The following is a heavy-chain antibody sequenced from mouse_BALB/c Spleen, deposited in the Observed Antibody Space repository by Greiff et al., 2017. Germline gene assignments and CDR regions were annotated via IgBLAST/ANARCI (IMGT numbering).Heavy chain of an antibody. CDR2: ISTYYGDA. D-gene: IGHD2-2*01. Sequence: QVQLQQSGAELVRHGVSVKISCKGSGYTFTDYAMHWVKQSHAKSLEWIGVISTYYGDASYNQKFKGKATMTVDKSSSTAYMELARLTSEDSAIYYCARDYYGYDGFAYWGQGTLVTVSA. CDR3: ARDYYGYDGFAY. CDR1: GYTFTDYA. J-gene: IGHJ3*01. V-gene: IGHV1S137*01.